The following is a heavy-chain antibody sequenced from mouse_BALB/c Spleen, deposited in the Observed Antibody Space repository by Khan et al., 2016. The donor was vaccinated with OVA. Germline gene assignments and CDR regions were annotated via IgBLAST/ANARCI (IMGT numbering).Heavy chain of an antibody. Sequence: EVPLQESGPGLVKPSQSLSLTCTVTGYSITSDYAWNWIRQFPGNKLEWMGYISSSGSTNYNPALKSRISITRDTSKNQFFLQLNSVTPEDTATYYCARDGSRYNYAMDYWGQGTSVTVSS. CDR3: ARDGSRYNYAMDY. J-gene: IGHJ4*01. D-gene: IGHD2-3*01. CDR1: GYSITSDYA. V-gene: IGHV3-2*02. CDR2: ISSSGST.